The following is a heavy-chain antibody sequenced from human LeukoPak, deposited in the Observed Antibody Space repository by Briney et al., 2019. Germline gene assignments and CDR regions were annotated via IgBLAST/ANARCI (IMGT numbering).Heavy chain of an antibody. D-gene: IGHD1/OR15-1a*01. J-gene: IGHJ5*02. CDR1: GGTFSSYA. Sequence: ASVKVSCKASGGTFSSYAISWVRQAPGQGLEWMGGIIPIFGTANYAQKSQGRVTITTDESTSTAYMELSSLRSEDTAVYYCARANKIFNWFDPWGQGTLVTVSS. V-gene: IGHV1-69*05. CDR3: ARANKIFNWFDP. CDR2: IIPIFGTA.